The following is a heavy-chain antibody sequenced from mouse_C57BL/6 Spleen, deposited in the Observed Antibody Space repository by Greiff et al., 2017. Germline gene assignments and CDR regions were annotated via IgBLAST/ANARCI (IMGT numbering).Heavy chain of an antibody. V-gene: IGHV1-50*01. CDR3: AASLRRQYFDV. CDR2: IDPSDSYT. CDR1: GYTFTSYW. D-gene: IGHD1-2*01. Sequence: QVQLQQPGAELVKPGASVKLSCKASGYTFTSYWMQWVKQRPGPGLEWIGEIDPSDSYTNYNQKFKGKATLTVDTSSSTAYMQLSSLTSEDSAVYYCAASLRRQYFDVWGTGTTVTVSS. J-gene: IGHJ1*03.